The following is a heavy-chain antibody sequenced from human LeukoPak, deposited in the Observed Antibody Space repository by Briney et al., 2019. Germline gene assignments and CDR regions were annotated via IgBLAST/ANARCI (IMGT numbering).Heavy chain of an antibody. V-gene: IGHV4-59*01. Sequence: SETLSLTCTVSGGSISSYYWSWIRQPPGKGLEWIGYIYYSGSTNYNPSLKSRVTISVDTSKNQFSLKLSSVTAADTAVYYCARDRAAAGTFDYWGQGTLVTVSS. D-gene: IGHD6-13*01. J-gene: IGHJ4*02. CDR1: GGSISSYY. CDR3: ARDRAAAGTFDY. CDR2: IYYSGST.